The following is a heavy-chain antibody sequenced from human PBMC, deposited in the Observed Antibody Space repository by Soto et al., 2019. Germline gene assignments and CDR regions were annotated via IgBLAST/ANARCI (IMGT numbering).Heavy chain of an antibody. CDR3: AMLYYDSSGCYGWFDY. J-gene: IGHJ4*02. V-gene: IGHV1-2*04. Sequence: GASVKVSCKASGYTFTGYYMHWVRQAPGQGLEWMGWINPNSGGTNYAQKFQGWVTMTRDTSISTAYMELSRLRSDDTAVYYCAMLYYDSSGCYGWFDYWGQGTLVTVSS. D-gene: IGHD3-22*01. CDR1: GYTFTGYY. CDR2: INPNSGGT.